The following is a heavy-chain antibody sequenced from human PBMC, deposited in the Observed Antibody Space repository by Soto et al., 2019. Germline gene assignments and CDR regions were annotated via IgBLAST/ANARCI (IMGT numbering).Heavy chain of an antibody. CDR2: IWYDGSNK. J-gene: IGHJ1*01. D-gene: IGHD6-13*01. V-gene: IGHV3-33*01. Sequence: QVQLVESGGGVVQPGRSLRLSCAASGFTFSSYGMHWVRQAPGKGLEWVAVIWYDGSNKYYADSVKGRLTISRDNSKNTLYLQMNSLRAEDTAVYYCAREGGEAAAGTYFQHWGQDTLVTVSS. CDR1: GFTFSSYG. CDR3: AREGGEAAAGTYFQH.